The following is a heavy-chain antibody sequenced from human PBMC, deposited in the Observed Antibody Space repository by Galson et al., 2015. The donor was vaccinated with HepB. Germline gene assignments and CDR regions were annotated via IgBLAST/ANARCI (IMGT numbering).Heavy chain of an antibody. V-gene: IGHV1-2*06. CDR2: INPNSGGT. Sequence: SVKVSCKASGYTFTGYYMHWVRQAPGQGLEWMGRINPNSGGTNYAQKFQGRVTMTRDTSISTAYMELSRLRSDDTAVYYCARDITMIVVIKFGVGNWFDPWGQGTLVTVSS. J-gene: IGHJ5*02. CDR1: GYTFTGYY. CDR3: ARDITMIVVIKFGVGNWFDP. D-gene: IGHD3-22*01.